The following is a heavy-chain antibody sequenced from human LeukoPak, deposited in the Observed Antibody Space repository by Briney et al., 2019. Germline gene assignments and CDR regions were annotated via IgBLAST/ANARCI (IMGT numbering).Heavy chain of an antibody. CDR1: GGTFSSYA. V-gene: IGHV1-2*04. Sequence: ASVKVSCKASGGTFSSYAISWVRQAPGQGLEWMGWINPNSGGTNYAQKFQGWVTMTRDTSISTAYMELSRLRSDDTAVYYCAKSPPGQIMITFGEYFDYWGQGTLVTVSS. CDR3: AKSPPGQIMITFGEYFDY. D-gene: IGHD3-16*01. J-gene: IGHJ4*02. CDR2: INPNSGGT.